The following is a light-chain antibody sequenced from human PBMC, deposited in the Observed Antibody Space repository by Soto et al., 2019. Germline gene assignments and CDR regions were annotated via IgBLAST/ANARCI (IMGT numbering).Light chain of an antibody. J-gene: IGKJ3*01. CDR1: QSVTRSF. CDR2: GAS. CDR3: QQYGSSPQA. Sequence: EIVLTQSPGTLSLSPGQRVTLSCRASQSVTRSFLAWYQQKPGQAPRLLIYGASSSATGIPDRFSGSGSGTDFTLTISRLEPEDFAVYYCQQYGSSPQAFGPGTKVDIK. V-gene: IGKV3-20*01.